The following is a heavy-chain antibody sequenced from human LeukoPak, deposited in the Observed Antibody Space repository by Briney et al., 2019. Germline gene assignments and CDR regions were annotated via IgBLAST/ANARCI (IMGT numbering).Heavy chain of an antibody. CDR2: IYSGGST. CDR3: ARGPYDRSGYRFDY. CDR1: EFTVSSNH. J-gene: IGHJ4*02. Sequence: GGSLRLSCAASEFTVSSNHMTWVRQAPGKGLEWVSIIYSGGSTFYADSVKGRFTISRDNSKNTLYLQMNSLRAEDTAVYYYARGPYDRSGYRFDYWGQGTLVTVSS. V-gene: IGHV3-66*01. D-gene: IGHD3-22*01.